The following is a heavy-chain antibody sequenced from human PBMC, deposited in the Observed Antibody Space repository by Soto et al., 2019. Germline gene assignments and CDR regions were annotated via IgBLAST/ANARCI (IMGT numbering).Heavy chain of an antibody. V-gene: IGHV3-48*03. D-gene: IGHD3-22*01. CDR2: ISSSGSTI. CDR3: ARAHYYDSSGYYPNLDY. Sequence: LRLSCAASGFTFSSYEMNWVRQAPGKGLEWVSYISSSGSTIYYADSVKGRFTISRDNAKNSLYLQMNSLRAEDTAVYYCARAHYYDSSGYYPNLDYWGQGTLVTVSS. CDR1: GFTFSSYE. J-gene: IGHJ4*02.